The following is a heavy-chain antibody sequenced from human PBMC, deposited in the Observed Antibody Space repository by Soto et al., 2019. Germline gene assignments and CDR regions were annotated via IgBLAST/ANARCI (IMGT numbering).Heavy chain of an antibody. CDR2: IYYSGST. CDR1: GGSISSGGYY. CDR3: ARYSTTRWYYYMDV. Sequence: SETLSLTCTVSGGSISSGGYYWSWIRQHPGKGLEWIGYIYYSGSTYYNPSLKSRVTISVDTSKNQFSLKLSSVTAADTAVYYCARYSTTRWYYYMDVWGKGTTVTVSS. J-gene: IGHJ6*03. D-gene: IGHD4-17*01. V-gene: IGHV4-31*03.